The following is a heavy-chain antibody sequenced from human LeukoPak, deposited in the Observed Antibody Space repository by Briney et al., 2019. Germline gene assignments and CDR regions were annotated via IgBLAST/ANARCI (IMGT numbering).Heavy chain of an antibody. V-gene: IGHV3-33*06. CDR1: GFTFSNYG. CDR3: ANNFDH. Sequence: GSLRLSCAASGFTFSNYGMHWVRQAPGKELEWVALIYYDGSNKYYTDSVKGRFTISRDNSKSTRYLQMDRLRAEDTAVYYCANNFDHWGQGTLVTVSS. CDR2: IYYDGSNK. J-gene: IGHJ4*02.